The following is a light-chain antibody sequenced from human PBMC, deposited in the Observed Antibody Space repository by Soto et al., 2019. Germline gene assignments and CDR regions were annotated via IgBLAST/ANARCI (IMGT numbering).Light chain of an antibody. CDR1: QSVSSD. Sequence: EIVMTQSPATLSVSPGERATLSCRASQSVSSDLAWYHQKPGQAPRLLIYGASTRATGIPARFSGSGSGTEFXLTINSLQSEDFAVYYCQQYNNWPRTFGQGT. J-gene: IGKJ1*01. CDR3: QQYNNWPRT. V-gene: IGKV3-15*01. CDR2: GAS.